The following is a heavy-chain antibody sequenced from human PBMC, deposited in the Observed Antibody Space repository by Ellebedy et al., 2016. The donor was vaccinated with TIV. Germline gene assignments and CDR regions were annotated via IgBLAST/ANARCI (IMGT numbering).Heavy chain of an antibody. CDR3: ASVWGSGYFDL. V-gene: IGHV1-69*13. J-gene: IGHJ2*01. D-gene: IGHD7-27*01. CDR2: IIPIFGTA. CDR1: GGTFSSYA. Sequence: SVKVSXXASGGTFSSYAISWVRQAPGQGLEWMGGIIPIFGTANYAQKFQGRVTITADESTSTAYMELSSLRSEDTAVYYCASVWGSGYFDLWGRGTLVTVSS.